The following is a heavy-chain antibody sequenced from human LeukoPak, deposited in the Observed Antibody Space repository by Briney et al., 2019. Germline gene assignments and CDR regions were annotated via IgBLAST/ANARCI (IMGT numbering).Heavy chain of an antibody. Sequence: SETLFLTCTVSGGSISSGGYYWSWIRQHPGKGLEWIGYIYYSGSTYYNPSLKSRVTISVDTSKNQFSLKLSSVTAADTAVYYCARKRREGKLWFNRGNFDYWGQGTLVTVSS. CDR1: GGSISSGGYY. J-gene: IGHJ4*02. V-gene: IGHV4-31*03. CDR3: ARKRREGKLWFNRGNFDY. D-gene: IGHD3-10*01. CDR2: IYYSGST.